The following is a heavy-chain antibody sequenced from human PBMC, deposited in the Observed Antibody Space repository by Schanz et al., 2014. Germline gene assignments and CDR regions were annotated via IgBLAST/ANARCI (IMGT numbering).Heavy chain of an antibody. CDR3: AKDRGGDYEVSYYYGMDV. CDR2: IRFDASAK. V-gene: IGHV3-30*02. D-gene: IGHD4-17*01. CDR1: GFSFSGYG. Sequence: QVQLVESGGGVAQPGGSLRLSCAASGFSFSGYGMHWVRQAPGKGLEWVAYIRFDASAKYYGDSVEGRFTISRDNAKNTLYLQMNSLRPEDTALYYCAKDRGGDYEVSYYYGMDVWGQGTTVTVSS. J-gene: IGHJ6*02.